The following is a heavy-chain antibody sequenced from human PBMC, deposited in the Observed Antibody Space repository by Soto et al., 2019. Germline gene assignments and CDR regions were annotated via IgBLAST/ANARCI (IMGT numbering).Heavy chain of an antibody. CDR1: SYTFTSYG. V-gene: IGHV1-18*01. Sequence: ASVKVSCKASSYTFTSYGISWVRQAPGQGLEWMGWITAYNGNTNYAQKLQGRVTMTTDTSTSTAYMELRSLRSDDTAMYYCARDGGGLTPPDFYYSDGRDVGGQGTRVTVS. CDR2: ITAYNGNT. D-gene: IGHD3-16*01. J-gene: IGHJ6*02. CDR3: ARDGGGLTPPDFYYSDGRDV.